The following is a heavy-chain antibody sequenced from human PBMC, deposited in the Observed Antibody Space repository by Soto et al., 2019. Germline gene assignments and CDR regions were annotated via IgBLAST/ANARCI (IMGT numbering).Heavy chain of an antibody. J-gene: IGHJ6*02. CDR1: GFTFSSYD. D-gene: IGHD5-18*01. Sequence: PGGSLRLSCAASGFTFSSYDMHWVRQATGKGLEWVSAIGTAGDTYYPGSVKGRFTISRENAKNSLYLQMNSLRAGDAAVYYCARGLGGGYSYGVNYNGIDVWGQWTTVTVSS. V-gene: IGHV3-13*04. CDR3: ARGLGGGYSYGVNYNGIDV. CDR2: IGTAGDT.